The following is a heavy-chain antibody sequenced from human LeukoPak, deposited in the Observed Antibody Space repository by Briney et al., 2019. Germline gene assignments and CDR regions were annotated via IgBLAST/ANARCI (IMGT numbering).Heavy chain of an antibody. V-gene: IGHV1-69*05. D-gene: IGHD6-19*01. CDR3: ARGVVKGGWYHLFDY. J-gene: IGHJ4*02. CDR2: IIPIFGTA. Sequence: SVKVSCKASGGTFSSYAISWVRQAPGQGLEWMGGIIPIFGTANYAQKFQGRVTITRNTSISTAYMELSSLRSEDTAMYYCARGVVKGGWYHLFDYWGQGTLVTVSS. CDR1: GGTFSSYA.